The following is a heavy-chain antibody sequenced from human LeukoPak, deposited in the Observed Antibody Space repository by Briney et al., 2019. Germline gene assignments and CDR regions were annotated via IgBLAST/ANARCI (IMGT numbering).Heavy chain of an antibody. CDR2: LYYSGST. Sequence: SETLSLTCTVSGGSINSYYWSWIRQPPGKGLELIGYLYYSGSTNYNPSLKSRVTVSVDTSKDQFSLRLSSVTAADTAVYYCARLLAVAGGDAFDIWGQGKMVTVSS. D-gene: IGHD6-19*01. V-gene: IGHV4-59*08. CDR3: ARLLAVAGGDAFDI. CDR1: GGSINSYY. J-gene: IGHJ3*02.